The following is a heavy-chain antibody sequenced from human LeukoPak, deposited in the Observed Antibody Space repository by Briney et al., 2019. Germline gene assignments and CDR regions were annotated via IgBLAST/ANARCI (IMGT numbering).Heavy chain of an antibody. CDR2: IYISGST. V-gene: IGHV4-61*02. CDR1: GDSISSGSYY. Sequence: SETLSLTCTVSGDSISSGSYYWSWIRQPAGKGLEWIGRIYISGSTNYNPSLKSRVTISVDTSTNQFSLNLTSVTAADTAVYYCAKEAKYYDILIGYYRSFYYFDYWGQGTLVTVSS. D-gene: IGHD3-9*01. J-gene: IGHJ4*02. CDR3: AKEAKYYDILIGYYRSFYYFDY.